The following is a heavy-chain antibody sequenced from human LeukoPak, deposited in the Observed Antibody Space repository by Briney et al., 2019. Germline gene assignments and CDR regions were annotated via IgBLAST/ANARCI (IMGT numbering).Heavy chain of an antibody. CDR3: ATPSNGWSVDY. Sequence: SETLSLTCTVSGGSISSSSIYLWGWIRQPPGKGLEWTGSMFYSGSTYYNSSLKSRVTISVDTSKNQFSLKLSSVTAADTAVYYCATPSNGWSVDYWGQGTLITVSS. J-gene: IGHJ4*02. CDR1: GGSISSSSIYL. D-gene: IGHD6-19*01. V-gene: IGHV4-39*01. CDR2: MFYSGST.